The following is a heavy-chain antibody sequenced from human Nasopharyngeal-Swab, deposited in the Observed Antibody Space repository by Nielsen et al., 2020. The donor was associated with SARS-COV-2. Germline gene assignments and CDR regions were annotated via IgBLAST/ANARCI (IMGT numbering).Heavy chain of an antibody. CDR3: ARRIAVAGTGALDY. J-gene: IGHJ4*02. CDR2: IYYSGST. CDR1: GGSISSSSYY. Sequence: SETLSLTCTVSGGSISSSSYYWGWIRQPPGKGLEWIGSIYYSGSTYYNPSLKSRVTISVDTSKNQFSLKLSSVTAAGTAVYYCARRIAVAGTGALDYWGQGTLVTVSS. D-gene: IGHD6-19*01. V-gene: IGHV4-39*01.